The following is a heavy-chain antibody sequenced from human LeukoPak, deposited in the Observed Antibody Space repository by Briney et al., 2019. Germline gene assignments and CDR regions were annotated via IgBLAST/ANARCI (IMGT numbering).Heavy chain of an antibody. CDR2: IYYSGST. J-gene: IGHJ4*02. CDR3: ARHTDDYVWGSYRGNFDY. Sequence: SETLSLTCTVSGGSISSYYWSWIRQPPGKGLEWIGCIYYSGSTNYNPSLKSRVTISVDTSKNQFSLKLSSVTAADTAVNYCARHTDDYVWGSYRGNFDYWGQGTLVTVSS. D-gene: IGHD3-16*02. V-gene: IGHV4-59*08. CDR1: GGSISSYY.